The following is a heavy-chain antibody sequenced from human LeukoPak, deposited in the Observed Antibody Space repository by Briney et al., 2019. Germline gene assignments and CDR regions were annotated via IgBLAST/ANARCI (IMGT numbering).Heavy chain of an antibody. CDR1: GFTFSSYS. J-gene: IGHJ6*03. CDR3: ARGGYDSSATGRRYYYYYMDV. D-gene: IGHD3-22*01. CDR2: ISSSSSTI. V-gene: IGHV3-48*01. Sequence: GGSLRLSCAASGFTFSSYSMNWVRQAPGKGLEWVSYISSSSSTIYYADSVKGRFTISRDNAKNTLYLQMNSLRAEDTAVYYCARGGYDSSATGRRYYYYYMDVWGKGTTVTISS.